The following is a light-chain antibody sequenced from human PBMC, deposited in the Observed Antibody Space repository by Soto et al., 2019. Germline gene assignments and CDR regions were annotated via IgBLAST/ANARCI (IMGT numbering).Light chain of an antibody. J-gene: IGKJ4*01. CDR1: QTISNY. V-gene: IGKV1-39*01. Sequence: DVQMTQSTSSLSASVGDRVTITCRASQTISNYLNWYQQKPGKAPNLLIYAASSLQSGVPSRFSGSGSGTDFTRTISSLQPEDFATYYCQQCYSAPLTFGGGTKGEI. CDR2: AAS. CDR3: QQCYSAPLT.